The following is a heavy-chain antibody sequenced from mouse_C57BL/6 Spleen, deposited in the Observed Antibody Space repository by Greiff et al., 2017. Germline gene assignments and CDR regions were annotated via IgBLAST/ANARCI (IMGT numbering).Heavy chain of an antibody. CDR1: GYTFTSYW. CDR3: ARSARGNYYGSSYDENYFDY. Sequence: QVQLQQPGTELVKPGASVKLSCKASGYTFTSYWMHWVKQRPGQGLEWIGNINPSNGGTNYNEKFKSKATLTVDKSSSTAYMQLSSLTSEDSAVYYCARSARGNYYGSSYDENYFDYWGQGTTLTVSS. D-gene: IGHD1-1*01. J-gene: IGHJ2*01. CDR2: INPSNGGT. V-gene: IGHV1-53*01.